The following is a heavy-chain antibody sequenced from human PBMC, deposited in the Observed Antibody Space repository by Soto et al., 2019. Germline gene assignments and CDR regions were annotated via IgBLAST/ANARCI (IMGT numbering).Heavy chain of an antibody. J-gene: IGHJ6*02. D-gene: IGHD3-3*01. Sequence: PLETLSLTCSVSSGSISTYYWSWIRQPPGKGLEWIGEINHSGSTNYNPSLKSRVTISVDTSKNQFSLKLSSVTAADTAVYYCARRRGFWSGYQFYGMDVWGQGTTVTVSS. CDR3: ARRRGFWSGYQFYGMDV. V-gene: IGHV4-34*01. CDR2: INHSGST. CDR1: SGSISTYY.